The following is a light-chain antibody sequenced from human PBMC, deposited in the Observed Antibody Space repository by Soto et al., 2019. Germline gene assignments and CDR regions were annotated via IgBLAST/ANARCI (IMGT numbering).Light chain of an antibody. J-gene: IGKJ1*01. CDR1: QSITTY. CDR3: QQYSSHST. V-gene: IGKV1-39*01. CDR2: AAS. Sequence: DIQMTQSPSSLSASVGDRVTTTCRASQSITTYLNWYRQKPGKAPKLLIYAASSLQSGVPSRFSGSGSETEFTLTISSLQPDDFATYYCQQYSSHSTFGQGTKVDIK.